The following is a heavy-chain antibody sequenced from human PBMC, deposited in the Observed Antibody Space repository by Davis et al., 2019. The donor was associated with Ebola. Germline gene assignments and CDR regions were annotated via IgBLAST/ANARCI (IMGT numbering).Heavy chain of an antibody. J-gene: IGHJ4*02. Sequence: GESLKISCAASGFTFSSYGMHWVRQAPGKGLEWVSSISSDSDYIYYADSAKGRFTISRDNSKKTLYLQMNSLRAEDTAVYYCARDVNWGFDYWGQGTLVTVSS. CDR1: GFTFSSYG. CDR2: ISSDSDYI. CDR3: ARDVNWGFDY. V-gene: IGHV3-21*04. D-gene: IGHD7-27*01.